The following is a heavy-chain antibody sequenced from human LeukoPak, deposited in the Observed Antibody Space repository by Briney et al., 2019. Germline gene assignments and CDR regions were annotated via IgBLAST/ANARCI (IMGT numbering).Heavy chain of an antibody. Sequence: PSETLSLTCTVSGGSISSSSYYWGRIRQPPGKGLEWIGSIYYSGSTYYNPSLKSRVTISVDTSKNQFSLKLSSVTAADTAVYYCATYYYYDSSGYYHHDAFDIWGQGTMVTVSS. J-gene: IGHJ3*02. CDR2: IYYSGST. CDR3: ATYYYYDSSGYYHHDAFDI. CDR1: GGSISSSSYY. V-gene: IGHV4-39*01. D-gene: IGHD3-22*01.